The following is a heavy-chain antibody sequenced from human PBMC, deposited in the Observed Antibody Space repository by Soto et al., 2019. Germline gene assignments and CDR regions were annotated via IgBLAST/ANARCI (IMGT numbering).Heavy chain of an antibody. CDR2: IYYSGST. D-gene: IGHD2-15*01. Sequence: TSETLSLTCTVSGGSISSGGYYWSWIRQHPGKGLEWIGYIYYSGSTYYNPSLKSRVTISVDTSKNQFSLKLSSVTAADTAVYYCARTIVVVVAAANDAFDIWGQGTMVTVSS. CDR1: GGSISSGGYY. J-gene: IGHJ3*02. CDR3: ARTIVVVVAAANDAFDI. V-gene: IGHV4-31*03.